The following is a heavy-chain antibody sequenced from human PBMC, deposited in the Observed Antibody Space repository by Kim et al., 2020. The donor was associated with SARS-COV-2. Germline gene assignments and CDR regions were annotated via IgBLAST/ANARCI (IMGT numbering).Heavy chain of an antibody. CDR3: ARESL. V-gene: IGHV3-7*03. D-gene: IGHD3-16*01. CDR2: IKGDGSAK. J-gene: IGHJ4*02. Sequence: IKGDGSAKNYVDYVKGRFTISRDTARNSLSLQMDNLRAEDTAVYYCARESLWGQGTLVTVSS.